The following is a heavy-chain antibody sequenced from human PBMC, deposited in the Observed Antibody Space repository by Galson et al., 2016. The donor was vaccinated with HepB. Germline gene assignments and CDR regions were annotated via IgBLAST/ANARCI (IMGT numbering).Heavy chain of an antibody. D-gene: IGHD3-10*01. V-gene: IGHV4-4*02. CDR1: GASISRNAW. Sequence: ETLSLTCAVSGASISRNAWWSWVRQPPGKRLEWIGEVFHSGLTYYNPSLKSRVTMSVDESKNLFSLQLMSVTAADTAVYYCASYFVQSWVGSDAFDTWGQGTLVTVSS. CDR2: VFHSGLT. J-gene: IGHJ3*02. CDR3: ASYFVQSWVGSDAFDT.